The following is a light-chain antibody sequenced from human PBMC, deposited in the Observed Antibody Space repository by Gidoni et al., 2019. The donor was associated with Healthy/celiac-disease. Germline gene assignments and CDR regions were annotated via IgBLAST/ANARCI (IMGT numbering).Light chain of an antibody. CDR3: QQSDSTPQT. J-gene: IGKJ1*01. V-gene: IGKV1-39*01. CDR2: AAS. CDR1: QSISSY. Sequence: DIQMTQSPSSLSASVGDRVTITCRASQSISSYLNWYQQKPGKAPTLLIYAASSLQSGVPSRFSGSGSGTDFTLTISSLQPEDFATYYCQQSDSTPQTFGQGTKVEIK.